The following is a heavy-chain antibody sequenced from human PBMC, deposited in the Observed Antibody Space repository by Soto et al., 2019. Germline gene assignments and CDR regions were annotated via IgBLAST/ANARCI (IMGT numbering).Heavy chain of an antibody. CDR1: GFTFSSYA. D-gene: IGHD2-2*01. Sequence: GGSLRLSCAASGFTFSSYAMHWVRQAPGKGLEWVAVISYDGSNKYYADSVKGRFTISRDNSKNTLYLQMNSLRAEDTAVYYCARKGVPGPLYCSSTSCPNWFDPWGQGTLVTVSS. V-gene: IGHV3-30-3*01. J-gene: IGHJ5*02. CDR3: ARKGVPGPLYCSSTSCPNWFDP. CDR2: ISYDGSNK.